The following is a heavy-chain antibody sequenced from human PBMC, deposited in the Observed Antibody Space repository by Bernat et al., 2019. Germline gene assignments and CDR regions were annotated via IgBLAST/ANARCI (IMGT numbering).Heavy chain of an antibody. V-gene: IGHV1-3*01. D-gene: IGHD2-15*01. J-gene: IGHJ4*02. CDR2: INAGNGNT. Sequence: QVQLVQSGAEVKKPGSSVKVSCKASGGTFTSYAMHWVRQAPGQRLEWMGWINAGNGNTKYSQKFQGRVTITRDTSATTAYMELSSLRSEDTAVYYCAREGVEDAYCSGGRCYSYYFDCWGQGTLVTVSS. CDR3: AREGVEDAYCSGGRCYSYYFDC. CDR1: GGTFTSYA.